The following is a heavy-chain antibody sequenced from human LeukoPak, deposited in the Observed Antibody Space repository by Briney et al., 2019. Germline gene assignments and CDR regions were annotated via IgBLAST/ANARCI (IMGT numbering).Heavy chain of an antibody. D-gene: IGHD3-10*01. CDR3: ARATAMVRGYNWFDP. CDR1: GGSISSYY. J-gene: IGHJ5*02. V-gene: IGHV4-59*01. Sequence: SETLSLTCTVSGGSISSYYWSWIRQLPGKGLEWIGYIYYSGSTNYNPSLKSRVTISVDTSKNQFSLKLSSVTAADTAVYYCARATAMVRGYNWFDPWGQGTLVTVSS. CDR2: IYYSGST.